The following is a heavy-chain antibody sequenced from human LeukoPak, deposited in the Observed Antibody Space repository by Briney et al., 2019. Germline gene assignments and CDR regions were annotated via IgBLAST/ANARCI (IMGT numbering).Heavy chain of an antibody. CDR2: SYYSGST. CDR1: GGSISDYY. CDR3: ARSETGVRRFDY. D-gene: IGHD3-10*01. J-gene: IGHJ4*02. V-gene: IGHV4-59*08. Sequence: SETLSLTCTVSGGSISDYYRSWIRQPPGKGLEWIGYSYYSGSTNSNPSLKSRVTISIDTSKNHFSLKLSSVTAADTAVYYCARSETGVRRFDYWGQGTLVTVSS.